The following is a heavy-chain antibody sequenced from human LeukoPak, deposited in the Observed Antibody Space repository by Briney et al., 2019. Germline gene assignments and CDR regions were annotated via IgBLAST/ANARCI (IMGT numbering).Heavy chain of an antibody. CDR3: ASDLWFGELLHDY. CDR2: ISSSSSYI. J-gene: IGHJ4*02. CDR1: GFTFSSYS. V-gene: IGHV3-21*01. D-gene: IGHD3-10*01. Sequence: PGGSLRLSCAASGFTFSSYSMNWVRQAPGKGLEWVSSISSSSSYIYYADLVKGRFTISRDNAKNSLYLQMNSLRAEDTAVYYCASDLWFGELLHDYWGQGTLVTVSS.